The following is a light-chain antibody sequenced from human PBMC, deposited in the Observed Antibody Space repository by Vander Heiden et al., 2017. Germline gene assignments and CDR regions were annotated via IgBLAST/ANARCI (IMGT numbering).Light chain of an antibody. CDR3: QQYNTWPPVT. CDR2: GAS. CDR1: QSVSSN. J-gene: IGKJ1*01. V-gene: IGKV3-15*01. Sequence: ETVMTQSPATLAVPPGERATLSCRASQSVSSNLAWYQQKPGQAPRLLIYGASTRATGIPARFRGTGSGTEFTLTISSLQSEDFAVYYCQQYNTWPPVTFRHWTKVKIK.